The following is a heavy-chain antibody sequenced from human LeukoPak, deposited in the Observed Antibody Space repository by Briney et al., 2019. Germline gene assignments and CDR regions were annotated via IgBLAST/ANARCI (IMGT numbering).Heavy chain of an antibody. CDR2: ISDSGGST. CDR1: GFTFSSYA. J-gene: IGHJ4*02. CDR3: ARAIQLWFPTTDY. Sequence: GGSLRLSCAASGFTFSSYAMSWVRQAPGKGLEWVSAISDSGGSTYYADSVKGRFTISRDNSKNTLDLQMNILRAEDTAVYYCARAIQLWFPTTDYWGQGTLVTVSS. D-gene: IGHD5-18*01. V-gene: IGHV3-23*01.